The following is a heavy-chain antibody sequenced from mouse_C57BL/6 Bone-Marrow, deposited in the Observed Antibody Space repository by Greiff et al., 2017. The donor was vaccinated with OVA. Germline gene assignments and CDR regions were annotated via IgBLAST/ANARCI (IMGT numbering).Heavy chain of an antibody. V-gene: IGHV1-7*01. CDR1: GYTFTSYW. CDR3: ASGYYGNPYYFDY. J-gene: IGHJ2*01. CDR2: INPSSGYT. D-gene: IGHD2-1*01. Sequence: VQVVESGAELAKPGASVKLSCKASGYTFTSYWMHWVKQRPGQGLEWIGYINPSSGYTKYNQKFKDKATLTADKSSSTAYMQLSSLTYEDSAVYYCASGYYGNPYYFDYWGQGTTLTVSS.